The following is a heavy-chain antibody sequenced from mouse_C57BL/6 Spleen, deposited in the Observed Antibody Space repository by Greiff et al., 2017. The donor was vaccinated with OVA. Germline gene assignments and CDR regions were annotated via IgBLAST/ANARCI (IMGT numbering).Heavy chain of an antibody. CDR3: ARSYYYGSSSYFDY. J-gene: IGHJ2*01. CDR2: IDPEDGAT. D-gene: IGHD1-1*01. V-gene: IGHV14-2*01. CDR1: GFNIKDYY. Sequence: EVQLQQSGAELVKPGASVKLSCTASGFNIKDYYMHWVKQRTEQGLEWIGRIDPEDGATNYAPTFQGQATITADTSSNTAYLQLSSLTSEDTAVYYGARSYYYGSSSYFDYWGQGTTLTVSS.